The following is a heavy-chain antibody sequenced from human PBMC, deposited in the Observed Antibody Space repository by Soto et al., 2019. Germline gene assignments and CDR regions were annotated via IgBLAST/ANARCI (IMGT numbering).Heavy chain of an antibody. CDR3: AKDDFTDRGDDYFDF. Sequence: GGSLRLSCAASGFSFTTFAMGWVRQAPEKGLEWVACIGASGDITWYADSVKGRLSISRDNSKNTLYLQLNSRRFEDTAVYYCAKDDFTDRGDDYFDFWGPGTLVTVSS. J-gene: IGHJ4*02. CDR2: IGASGDIT. V-gene: IGHV3-23*01. D-gene: IGHD2-21*02. CDR1: GFSFTTFA.